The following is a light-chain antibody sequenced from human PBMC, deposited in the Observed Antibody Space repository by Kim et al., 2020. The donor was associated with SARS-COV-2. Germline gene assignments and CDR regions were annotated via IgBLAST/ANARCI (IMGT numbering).Light chain of an antibody. Sequence: SYELTQDPAVSVALGQTVRITCQGDSLRSYYASWYQQKPGQAPVLVIYGKNNRPSGIPDRFSGSSSGNTASLTITGAQAEDEADYYCNSRDSSGNHLVFGGGTQRTVL. CDR2: GKN. CDR1: SLRSYY. J-gene: IGLJ3*02. CDR3: NSRDSSGNHLV. V-gene: IGLV3-19*01.